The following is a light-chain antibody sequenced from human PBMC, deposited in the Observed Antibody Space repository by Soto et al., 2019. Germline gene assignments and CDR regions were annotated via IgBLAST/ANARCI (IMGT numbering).Light chain of an antibody. CDR2: GAS. Sequence: EIVMTQSPATLSVSPGERDTLSCRASQSVSSNLAWYQQKPGQAPRLLIYGASTRATGIPARFSGSGSGTEFTLTISSLQSEDFSVYYCQQYNNWPYTFGQGTKLDIK. CDR3: QQYNNWPYT. CDR1: QSVSSN. J-gene: IGKJ2*01. V-gene: IGKV3-15*01.